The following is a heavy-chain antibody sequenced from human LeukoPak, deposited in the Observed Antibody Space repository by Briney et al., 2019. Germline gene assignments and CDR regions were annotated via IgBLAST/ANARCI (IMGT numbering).Heavy chain of an antibody. D-gene: IGHD2-2*01. CDR1: GFTFSSYS. CDR2: ISSSSSYI. J-gene: IGHJ3*02. V-gene: IGHV3-21*01. CDR3: ARDRDIVVVPAGSDAFDI. Sequence: PGGSLRLSCAASGFTFSSYSMYWVRQAPGKGLEWVSSISSSSSYIYYADSVKGRFTISRDNAKNSLYLQMNSLRAEDTAVYYCARDRDIVVVPAGSDAFDIWGQGTMVTVSS.